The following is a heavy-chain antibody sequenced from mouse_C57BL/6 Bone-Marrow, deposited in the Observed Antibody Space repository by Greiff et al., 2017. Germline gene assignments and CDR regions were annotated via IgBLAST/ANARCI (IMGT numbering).Heavy chain of an antibody. CDR2: IRSKSNNYAT. J-gene: IGHJ3*01. CDR3: VRHMGGYDGFAY. Sequence: EVKLVESGGGLVQPKGSLKLSCAASGFSFNTYAMNWVRQAPGKGLEWVARIRSKSNNYATYYADSVKDRFTISRDDSESMLYLQMNNLNTEDTAMYYCVRHMGGYDGFAYWGQGTLVTVSA. CDR1: GFSFNTYA. D-gene: IGHD2-2*01. V-gene: IGHV10-1*01.